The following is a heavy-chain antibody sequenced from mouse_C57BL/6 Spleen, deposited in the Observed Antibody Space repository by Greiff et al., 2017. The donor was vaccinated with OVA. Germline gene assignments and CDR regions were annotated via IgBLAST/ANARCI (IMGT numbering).Heavy chain of an antibody. CDR1: GYSITSGYY. Sequence: EVQLQQSGPGLVKPSQSLSLTCSATGYSITSGYYWNWLRQFPGNKLEWMGYISYDGSNNYNPSLKNRISITRDTSKNQFFLKLNSVTTEDTATYYCAREGLRAWFAYWGQGTLVTVSA. D-gene: IGHD2-4*01. V-gene: IGHV3-6*01. CDR2: ISYDGSN. J-gene: IGHJ3*01. CDR3: AREGLRAWFAY.